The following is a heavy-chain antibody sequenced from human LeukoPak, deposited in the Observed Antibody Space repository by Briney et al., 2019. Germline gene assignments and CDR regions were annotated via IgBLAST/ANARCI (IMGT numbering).Heavy chain of an antibody. D-gene: IGHD6-13*01. Sequence: ASVKVSCKASGYTFTNYGITWVRQAPGQGLEWTGWISAYNGDTNYARKFQGRITMTTDTSTSTAYMELRSLRSDDTAVYYCAIFSSSPYYYGMDVWGQGTTVTVSS. CDR1: GYTFTNYG. CDR2: ISAYNGDT. CDR3: AIFSSSPYYYGMDV. V-gene: IGHV1-18*01. J-gene: IGHJ6*02.